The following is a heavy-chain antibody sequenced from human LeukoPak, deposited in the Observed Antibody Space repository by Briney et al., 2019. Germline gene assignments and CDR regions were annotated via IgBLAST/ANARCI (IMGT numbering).Heavy chain of an antibody. CDR1: GGSISSYY. Sequence: SETLSLTSTVSGGSISSYYWSWIRQPPGKGLEWIGYIYYSGSTNYNPSLKSRVTISVDTSKNQFSLKLSSVTAADTAVYYCARENHYYDSSGYYYSFFDYWGQGTLVTVSS. D-gene: IGHD3-22*01. CDR3: ARENHYYDSSGYYYSFFDY. CDR2: IYYSGST. J-gene: IGHJ4*02. V-gene: IGHV4-59*01.